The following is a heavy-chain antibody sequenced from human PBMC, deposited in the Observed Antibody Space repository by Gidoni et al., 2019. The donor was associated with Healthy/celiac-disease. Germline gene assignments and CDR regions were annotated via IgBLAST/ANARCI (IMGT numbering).Heavy chain of an antibody. CDR1: GGSISSSSYY. V-gene: IGHV4-39*01. CDR3: ANNNWNYDY. D-gene: IGHD1-7*01. CDR2: IYYSGST. J-gene: IGHJ4*02. Sequence: QLQLPESGPGLVKPSEPLSLTCTVSGGSISSSSYYWGWIRQPPGKGLEWIGSIYYSGSTYYNPSLKSRVTIYVDTSKNKFSLKLSAVTAADTAVYYCANNNWNYDYWGQGTLVTVSS.